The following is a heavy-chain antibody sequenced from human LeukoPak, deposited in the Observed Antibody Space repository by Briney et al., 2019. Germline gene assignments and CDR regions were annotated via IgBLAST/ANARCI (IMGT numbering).Heavy chain of an antibody. D-gene: IGHD5-12*01. Sequence: ASVKVSCKASGYTFTGYYMHWVRQAPGQGLEWMGWINPNSGGTNYAQKFQGRVTMTRDTSISTAYMELSRLRSDDTAVYYCARAAYSGYDYSYYHYYMDVWGKGTTVTISS. CDR3: ARAAYSGYDYSYYHYYMDV. V-gene: IGHV1-2*02. J-gene: IGHJ6*03. CDR2: INPNSGGT. CDR1: GYTFTGYY.